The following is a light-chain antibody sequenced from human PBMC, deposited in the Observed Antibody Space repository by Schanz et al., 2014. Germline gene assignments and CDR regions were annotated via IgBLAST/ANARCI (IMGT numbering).Light chain of an antibody. CDR2: EGS. Sequence: QSALTQPASVSGSPGQSITISCTGSSSDVGGYNFVSWYQHHPGQAPKLMIYEGSKRPTGVPDRFSGSKSGDTASLTVSGLQAEDEATYYCSSFEGRHNWVFGGGTKLTVL. CDR1: SSDVGGYNF. V-gene: IGLV2-8*01. J-gene: IGLJ3*02. CDR3: SSFEGRHNWV.